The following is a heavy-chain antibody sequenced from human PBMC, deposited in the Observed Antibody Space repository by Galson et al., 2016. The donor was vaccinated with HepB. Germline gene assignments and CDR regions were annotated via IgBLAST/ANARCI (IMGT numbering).Heavy chain of an antibody. D-gene: IGHD3/OR15-3a*01. Sequence: QSGAEVKKPGESLKISCEASGYSFVTYWIGWVRQMPGKGLEWMGIIYPGDSNTRYSPSFQGQVTISADKSISTAYLQWSSLKASGTAIYYCARHGHIESEIYPGSRDCWGQGTTVTVSS. J-gene: IGHJ6*02. CDR1: GYSFVTYW. V-gene: IGHV5-51*01. CDR3: ARHGHIESEIYPGSRDC. CDR2: IYPGDSNT.